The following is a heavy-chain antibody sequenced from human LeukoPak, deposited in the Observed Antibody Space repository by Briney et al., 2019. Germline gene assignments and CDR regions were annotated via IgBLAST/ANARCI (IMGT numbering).Heavy chain of an antibody. D-gene: IGHD3-10*01. V-gene: IGHV4-59*08. CDR3: ARHPLLEWFGDPYFDY. Sequence: SETLSLTCTVSGGSISSYYWSWIRQPPGKGLEWIGYIYYSGSTNYNPSLKSRVTISVDTSKNQFSLKLSSVTAAGTAVYYCARHPLLEWFGDPYFDYWGQGTLVTVSS. J-gene: IGHJ4*02. CDR2: IYYSGST. CDR1: GGSISSYY.